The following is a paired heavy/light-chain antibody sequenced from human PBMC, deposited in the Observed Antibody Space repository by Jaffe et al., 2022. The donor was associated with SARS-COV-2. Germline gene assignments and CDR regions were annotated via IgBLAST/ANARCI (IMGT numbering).Light chain of an antibody. J-gene: IGKJ1*01. Sequence: DIQMTQSPSTLSASVGDRVTITCRASQSISSWLAWYQQKPGKAPKLLIYKASSLESGVPSRFSGSGSGTEFTLTISSLQPDDFATYYCQQYNSYSPRRTFGQGTKVEIK. V-gene: IGKV1-5*03. CDR2: KAS. CDR1: QSISSW. CDR3: QQYNSYSPRRT.
Heavy chain of an antibody. Sequence: EVQLLESGGGLVQPGGSLRLSCAASGFTFSSYAMSWVRQAPGKGLEWVSAISGSGGSTYYADSVKGRFTISRDNSKNTLYLQMNSLRAEDTAVYYCAKSSGSARRYYYDSSGYFDYWGQGTLVTVSS. V-gene: IGHV3-23*01. CDR2: ISGSGGST. J-gene: IGHJ4*02. CDR3: AKSSGSARRYYYDSSGYFDY. CDR1: GFTFSSYA. D-gene: IGHD3-22*01.